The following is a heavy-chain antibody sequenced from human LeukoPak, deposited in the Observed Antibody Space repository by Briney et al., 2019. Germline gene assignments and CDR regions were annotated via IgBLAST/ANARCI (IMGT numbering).Heavy chain of an antibody. CDR3: AKVGGGYDYVWDPEPHDY. V-gene: IGHV3-21*01. J-gene: IGHJ4*02. CDR2: ISSSSSYI. D-gene: IGHD3-16*01. Sequence: GGSLRLSCAASGFTFSSYSMNWVRQAPGKGLEWVSSISSSSSYIYYADSVKGRFTISRDNAKNSLYLQMNSLRAEDTAVYYCAKVGGGYDYVWDPEPHDYWGQGTLVTVSS. CDR1: GFTFSSYS.